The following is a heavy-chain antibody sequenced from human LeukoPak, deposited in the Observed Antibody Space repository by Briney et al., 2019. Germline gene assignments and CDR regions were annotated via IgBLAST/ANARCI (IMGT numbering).Heavy chain of an antibody. V-gene: IGHV3-66*01. CDR2: IYSGGST. D-gene: IGHD6-19*01. CDR3: ARAVDYYYYYMDV. CDR1: GFTVSSNY. Sequence: PGGSLRLSCAASGFTVSSNYMSWVRQAPGKGLEWVSVIYSGGSTYYADSVKGRFTISRDNSKNTLYLQMNSLRAEDTAVYYCARAVDYYYYYMDVWGKGTTVTISS. J-gene: IGHJ6*03.